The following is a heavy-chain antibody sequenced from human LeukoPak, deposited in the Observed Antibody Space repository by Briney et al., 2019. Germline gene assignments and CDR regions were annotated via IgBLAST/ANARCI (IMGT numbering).Heavy chain of an antibody. CDR2: IYSGGST. Sequence: PGGSLRLSCAASGFTVSSNYMTWVRQAPGKGLEWVSVIYSGGSTYYADSVKGRFTISRDNSKNTLYLQMNSLRAEDTAVYYCAREIRTYYGSGTARFDPWGQGTLVTVSS. CDR3: AREIRTYYGSGTARFDP. D-gene: IGHD3-10*01. CDR1: GFTVSSNY. J-gene: IGHJ5*02. V-gene: IGHV3-66*01.